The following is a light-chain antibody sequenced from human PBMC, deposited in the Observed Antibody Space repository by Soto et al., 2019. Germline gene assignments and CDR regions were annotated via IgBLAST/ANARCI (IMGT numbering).Light chain of an antibody. CDR1: STDVGSYNF. CDR2: DVT. CDR3: SSYRGSSTPV. J-gene: IGLJ2*01. Sequence: QSALTQPASVSGSPGQSITISCTGTSTDVGSYNFVSWYQQHPGNAPKLVIFDVTNRPSGVSDRFSGSKSGNTASLTISGLQFEDEADYYCSSYRGSSTPVFGGGTKLTVL. V-gene: IGLV2-14*03.